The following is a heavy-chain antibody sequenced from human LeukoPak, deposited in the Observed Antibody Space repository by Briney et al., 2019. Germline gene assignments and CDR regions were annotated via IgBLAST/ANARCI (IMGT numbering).Heavy chain of an antibody. J-gene: IGHJ4*02. CDR1: GFTFTNHW. Sequence: GGSLRLSCVTSGFTFTNHWMSWVRQAPGKGLEWVANIREDGGHTNYVDSVKGRFTISRDNSKNLLYLQMNSLGAEDTAVYYCVRGGYSSFDYWGQGTLVTVSS. CDR2: IREDGGHT. D-gene: IGHD3-10*01. CDR3: VRGGYSSFDY. V-gene: IGHV3-7*01.